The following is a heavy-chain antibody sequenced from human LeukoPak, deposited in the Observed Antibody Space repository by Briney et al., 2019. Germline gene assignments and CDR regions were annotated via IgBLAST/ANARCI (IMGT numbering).Heavy chain of an antibody. V-gene: IGHV7-4-1*02. D-gene: IGHD6-19*01. CDR3: ARGLALGGTDNYYFDY. Sequence: ASVKVSCKASGYTFTSYAMNWVRQAPGQGLEWMGWINTNTGNPTYAQGFTGRFVFSLDTSVSTAYLQISSLKAEDTAVYYCARGLALGGTDNYYFDYWGQGTLVTVSS. J-gene: IGHJ4*02. CDR1: GYTFTSYA. CDR2: INTNTGNP.